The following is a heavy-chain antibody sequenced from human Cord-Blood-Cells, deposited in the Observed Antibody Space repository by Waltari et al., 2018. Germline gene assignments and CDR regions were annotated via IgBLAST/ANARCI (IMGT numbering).Heavy chain of an antibody. CDR2: IYYSGST. Sequence: QVQLQESGPGLVKPSETLSLTCTVSGGSISSYYWSWIRQPPGKGLEWMGYIYYSGSTNYTPSLKSRVTRAVDTSKNQFSLKLSSVTAADTAVYYCARQSSGSGDFDYWGQGTLVTVSS. J-gene: IGHJ4*02. CDR3: ARQSSGSGDFDY. V-gene: IGHV4-59*08. CDR1: GGSISSYY. D-gene: IGHD7-27*01.